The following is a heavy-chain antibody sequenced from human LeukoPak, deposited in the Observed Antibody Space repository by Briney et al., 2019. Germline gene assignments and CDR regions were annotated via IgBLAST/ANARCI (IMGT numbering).Heavy chain of an antibody. CDR1: GFTFSSYG. D-gene: IGHD6-13*01. Sequence: TGGSLRLSCAASGFTFSSYGMHWVRQAPGKGLEWVAFIRYDGTNKYYADSVKGRFTISRDNCKNTLYLKMNNLRAEDTAVYYCATSFGPVIAAAGTGADWGQGTLVTVSS. CDR3: ATSFGPVIAAAGTGAD. CDR2: IRYDGTNK. J-gene: IGHJ4*02. V-gene: IGHV3-30*02.